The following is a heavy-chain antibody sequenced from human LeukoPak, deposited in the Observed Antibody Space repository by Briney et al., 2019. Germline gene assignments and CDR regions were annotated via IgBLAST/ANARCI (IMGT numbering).Heavy chain of an antibody. J-gene: IGHJ4*02. D-gene: IGHD2-21*01. CDR2: INPKSGDT. Sequence: ASVKVSCKAFGGTFSSYAISWVRQAPGQGLEWMGWINPKSGDTKYVQKLQGRLTMTRDTSLRTAYMELTRLRSDDTAVFYCATYCGGDCAPGGYWGQGTLVTVSS. CDR1: GGTFSSYA. V-gene: IGHV1-2*02. CDR3: ATYCGGDCAPGGY.